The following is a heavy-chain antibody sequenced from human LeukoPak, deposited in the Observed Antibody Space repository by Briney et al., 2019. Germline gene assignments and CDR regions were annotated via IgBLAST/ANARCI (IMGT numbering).Heavy chain of an antibody. D-gene: IGHD6-19*01. V-gene: IGHV4-39*07. CDR1: GGSISSSSYY. CDR2: IYYSGST. CDR3: ARTSPPYSSGWYPLLDAFDI. J-gene: IGHJ3*02. Sequence: PSETLSLTCTVSGGSISSSSYYWGWIRQPPGKGLEWIGSIYYSGSTYYNPSLKSRVTISVDTSKNQFSLKLSSVTAADTAVYYCARTSPPYSSGWYPLLDAFDIWGQGTMVTVSS.